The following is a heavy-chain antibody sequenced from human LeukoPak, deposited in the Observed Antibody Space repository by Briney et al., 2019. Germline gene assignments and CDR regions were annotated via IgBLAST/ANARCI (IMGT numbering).Heavy chain of an antibody. CDR2: IYTSGST. Sequence: PSETLSLSCTVSGGSISSGSYYWSWVRQPAGKGLEWIGRIYTSGSTNYNPSLKSRVTISVDTSKNQFSLKLSSVTTADTAVYYCARLYGWSAPFDYWGQGTLVTVSS. J-gene: IGHJ4*02. CDR3: ARLYGWSAPFDY. CDR1: GGSISSGSYY. V-gene: IGHV4-61*02. D-gene: IGHD2-15*01.